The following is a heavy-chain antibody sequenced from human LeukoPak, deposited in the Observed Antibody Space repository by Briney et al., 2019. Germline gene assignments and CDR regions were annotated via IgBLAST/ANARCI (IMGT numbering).Heavy chain of an antibody. Sequence: SVKVSCKASGGTFSSYAISWVRQAPGQGLEWMGGIIPIFGTANYAQKFQGRVTITAGESTSTAYMELSSLRSEDTAVYYCARGLEVRRASYFDWLPDDYWGQGTLVTVSS. V-gene: IGHV1-69*13. J-gene: IGHJ4*02. CDR3: ARGLEVRRASYFDWLPDDY. CDR1: GGTFSSYA. D-gene: IGHD3-9*01. CDR2: IIPIFGTA.